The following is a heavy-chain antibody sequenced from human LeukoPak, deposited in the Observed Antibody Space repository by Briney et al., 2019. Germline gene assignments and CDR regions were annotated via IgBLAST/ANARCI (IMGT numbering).Heavy chain of an antibody. CDR2: ISSSGSTI. CDR1: GFTFSDYY. Sequence: GGSLRLSCAASGFTFSDYYMSWIRQAPGKGLGWVSYISSSGSTIYYADSVKGRFTISRDNAKSSLYLQMNSLRAEDTAVYYCARQLYDFWSGYYHQGNWFDPWGQGTLVTVSS. CDR3: ARQLYDFWSGYYHQGNWFDP. D-gene: IGHD3-3*01. J-gene: IGHJ5*02. V-gene: IGHV3-11*01.